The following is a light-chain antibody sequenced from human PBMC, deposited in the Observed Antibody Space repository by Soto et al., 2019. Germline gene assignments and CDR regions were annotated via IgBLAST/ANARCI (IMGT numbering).Light chain of an antibody. CDR3: QQYSSYEIFA. Sequence: DIQVTQSPSTLSASVGDRVTLTCRASQSVSAWLAWFQQKPGKAPKLLIYKTSNLESGVPSRFSGGGSGTEFTLTFSSPQPDDFSTYYCQQYSSYEIFAFGPGTKVDIK. CDR2: KTS. V-gene: IGKV1-5*03. CDR1: QSVSAW. J-gene: IGKJ3*01.